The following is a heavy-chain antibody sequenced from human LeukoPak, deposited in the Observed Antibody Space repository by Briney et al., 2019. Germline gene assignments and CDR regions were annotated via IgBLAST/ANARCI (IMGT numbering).Heavy chain of an antibody. CDR1: GFTFSSHS. CDR2: ISSSGNTK. Sequence: TGGSLRLSCAAPGFTFSSHSMNWVRQAPGKGLEWVSYISSSGNTKHYVDSVKGRFTISRDNAKNSVYLQMNSLRDEDTAVYYCARDLTSVPTRWGQGTLVTVSS. V-gene: IGHV3-48*02. CDR3: ARDLTSVPTR. D-gene: IGHD4-17*01. J-gene: IGHJ4*02.